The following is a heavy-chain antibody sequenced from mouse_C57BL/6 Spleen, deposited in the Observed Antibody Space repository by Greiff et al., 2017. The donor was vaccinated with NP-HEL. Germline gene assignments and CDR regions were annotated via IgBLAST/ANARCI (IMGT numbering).Heavy chain of an antibody. CDR3: ARGRDRVYYYGSRYDYYAMDY. CDR1: GYTFTDYY. Sequence: EVQLQQSGAELVKPGASVKISCKASGYTFTDYYMNWVKQSHGKSLEWIGDINPNNGGTSYNQKFKGKATLTVDKSSSTAYMARHSVTSEDSAVYYCARGRDRVYYYGSRYDYYAMDYWGQGTSVTVSS. CDR2: INPNNGGT. D-gene: IGHD1-1*01. V-gene: IGHV1-26*01. J-gene: IGHJ4*01.